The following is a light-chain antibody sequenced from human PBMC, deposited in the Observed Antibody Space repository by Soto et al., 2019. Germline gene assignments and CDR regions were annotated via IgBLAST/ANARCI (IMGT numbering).Light chain of an antibody. Sequence: DIQMTQSPSTLSASVGDRVTITCRASQSISSWLAWYQQKPGKAPKLLIYKASSLESGVPSRFSGSGSGTEFTLTISSLQPDDFATYYCQQYNSYLYTFGQGPKLEIK. J-gene: IGKJ2*01. CDR3: QQYNSYLYT. CDR1: QSISSW. CDR2: KAS. V-gene: IGKV1-5*03.